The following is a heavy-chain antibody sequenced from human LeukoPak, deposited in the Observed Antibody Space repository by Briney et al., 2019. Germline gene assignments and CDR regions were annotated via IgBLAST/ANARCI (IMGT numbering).Heavy chain of an antibody. J-gene: IGHJ4*02. CDR2: IGADGATT. CDR3: AKYFGSGSYDF. D-gene: IGHD3-10*01. V-gene: IGHV3-23*01. CDR1: GFTFSSSA. Sequence: HPGGSLRLSCAASGFTFSSSAMNGVRQAPGRGGEWVLHIGADGATTYYADSVKGRFTISRDNSKNTLYLQIDSLSADDTAVYHCAKYFGSGSYDFWGQGTLVTVSS.